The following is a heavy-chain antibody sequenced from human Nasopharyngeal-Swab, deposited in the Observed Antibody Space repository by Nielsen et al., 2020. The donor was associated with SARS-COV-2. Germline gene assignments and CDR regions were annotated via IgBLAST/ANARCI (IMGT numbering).Heavy chain of an antibody. CDR2: IIPILGIP. Sequence: SVKVSCKASGGTVSSYAISWVRQAPGQGLEWMGRIIPILGIPNYAQKFQGRLTITADTSTTTAYMELSSLRSEDAAVYYCASCIVATAYEPSHYYYYAMDVWGQGTTVTVSS. J-gene: IGHJ6*02. CDR3: ASCIVATAYEPSHYYYYAMDV. V-gene: IGHV1-69*04. CDR1: GGTVSSYA. D-gene: IGHD5-12*01.